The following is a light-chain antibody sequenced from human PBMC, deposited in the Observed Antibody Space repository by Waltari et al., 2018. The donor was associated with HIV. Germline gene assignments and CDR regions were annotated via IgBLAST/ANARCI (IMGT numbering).Light chain of an antibody. V-gene: IGLV1-51*01. J-gene: IGLJ2*01. CDR1: TSIIGNNF. Sequence: QSVLTQPPSVSAAPGQKVTISCSGSTSIIGNNFVSWYQQFPATAPKLLIDDHNKRPSGIPGRFSGSRSGTSATLGITGLQTGDEAEYYCGTWDNSLSAWVFGGGTKVTVL. CDR2: DHN. CDR3: GTWDNSLSAWV.